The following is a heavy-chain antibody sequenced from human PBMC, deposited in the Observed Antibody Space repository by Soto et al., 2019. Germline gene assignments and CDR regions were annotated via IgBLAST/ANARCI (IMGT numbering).Heavy chain of an antibody. J-gene: IGHJ3*02. D-gene: IGHD3-10*01. V-gene: IGHV1-69*08. CDR3: AREGSTMVRGDAFDI. CDR2: IIPILGIA. CDR1: GGTFSSYT. Sequence: QVQLVQSGAEVKKPGSSVKVSCKASGGTFSSYTISWVRQAPGQGLEWMGRIIPILGIANYAQKFQGRVTITADKSTSTAYMELRSLRSEDTAVYYCAREGSTMVRGDAFDIWGQGTMVTVSS.